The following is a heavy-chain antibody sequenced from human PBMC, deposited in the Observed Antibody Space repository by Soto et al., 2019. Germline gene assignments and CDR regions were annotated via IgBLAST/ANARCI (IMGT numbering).Heavy chain of an antibody. D-gene: IGHD3-22*01. J-gene: IGHJ3*02. CDR3: AKALGYYESSGSTERGAYDI. Sequence: QVQLVESGGGVVQPGRSLRLSCAASGFTFSSYGMHWVRQAPGKGLEWVAVISYDGSNKYYADSVKGRFTSSRDNSKNPLYLQMNSLRAEDTAVYYCAKALGYYESSGSTERGAYDIWGQGTRVTVSS. CDR2: ISYDGSNK. CDR1: GFTFSSYG. V-gene: IGHV3-30*18.